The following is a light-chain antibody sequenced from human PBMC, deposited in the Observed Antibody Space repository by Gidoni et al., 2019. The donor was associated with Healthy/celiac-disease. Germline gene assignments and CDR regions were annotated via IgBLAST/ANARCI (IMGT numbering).Light chain of an antibody. CDR1: QDISNY. J-gene: IGKJ3*01. CDR2: DAS. CDR3: QQYDNLLLFT. V-gene: IGKV1-33*01. Sequence: DIQMTQSPSSLSASVGDRVTITCQASQDISNYLNWYQQKLGKAPKLLIYDASNLETGVPSRFSGSGSGTDFTFTISSLQPEDIATYYCQQYDNLLLFTFXPXTKVDIK.